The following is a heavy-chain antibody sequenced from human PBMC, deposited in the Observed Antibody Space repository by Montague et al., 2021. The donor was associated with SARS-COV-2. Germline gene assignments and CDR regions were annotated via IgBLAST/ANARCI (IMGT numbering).Heavy chain of an antibody. D-gene: IGHD3-22*01. CDR1: GFIFNDYE. V-gene: IGHV3-48*03. CDR2: ISRSGSII. J-gene: IGHJ6*02. Sequence: SLRLSCAASGFIFNDYEMNWVRQAPGKGLEWVSYISRSGSIIYYADSVKGRFTISRDNTKKSLSLQMKRLRVEDTAIYFCARDGFLYDTSGNLKSYNGMDVWGQGTAVTVS. CDR3: ARDGFLYDTSGNLKSYNGMDV.